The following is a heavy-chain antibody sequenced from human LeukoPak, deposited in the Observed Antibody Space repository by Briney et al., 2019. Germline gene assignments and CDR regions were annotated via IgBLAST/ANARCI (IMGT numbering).Heavy chain of an antibody. CDR1: GFTFSSYA. J-gene: IGHJ4*02. Sequence: PGGSLRLSCAASGFTFSSYAMSWVRQAPGKGLEWVSAISGSGGSTYYADSVKGRFTISRDNSKNTLYLQMNSLRAEDTAVYYCAKDRPRYSGYDYESSYFDYWGQGTLVTVSS. CDR2: ISGSGGST. D-gene: IGHD5-12*01. V-gene: IGHV3-23*01. CDR3: AKDRPRYSGYDYESSYFDY.